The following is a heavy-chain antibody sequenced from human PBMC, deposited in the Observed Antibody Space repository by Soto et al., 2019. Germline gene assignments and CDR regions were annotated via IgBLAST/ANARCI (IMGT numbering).Heavy chain of an antibody. CDR2: IWYDGSNK. CDR1: GFTFSSYG. D-gene: IGHD3-10*01. CDR3: ARKKVRGVITAPYYYYGMDV. J-gene: IGHJ6*02. V-gene: IGHV3-33*01. Sequence: QVQLVESEGGVVQPGRSLRLSCAASGFTFSSYGMHWVRQAPGKGLEWVAVIWYDGSNKYYADSVKGRFTISRDNSKNTLYLQMNSLRAEDTAVYYCARKKVRGVITAPYYYYGMDVWGQGTTVTVSS.